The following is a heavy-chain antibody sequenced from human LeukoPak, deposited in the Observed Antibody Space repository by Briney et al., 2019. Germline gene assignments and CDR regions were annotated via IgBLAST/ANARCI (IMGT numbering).Heavy chain of an antibody. J-gene: IGHJ6*03. D-gene: IGHD3-22*01. Sequence: ASVKVSCKASGGTFSSYAISWVRQAPGQGLEWMGWISAYNGNTNYAQKLQGRVTMTTDTSTSTAYMELRSLRSDDTAVYYCAREDSSGYRDYYYYMDVWGKGTTVTVSS. CDR3: AREDSSGYRDYYYYMDV. CDR1: GGTFSSYA. V-gene: IGHV1-18*01. CDR2: ISAYNGNT.